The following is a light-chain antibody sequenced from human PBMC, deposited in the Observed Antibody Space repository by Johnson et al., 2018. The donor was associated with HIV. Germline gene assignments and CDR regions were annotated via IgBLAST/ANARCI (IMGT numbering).Light chain of an antibody. V-gene: IGLV1-51*02. CDR1: SSNIGNNY. CDR2: ENN. J-gene: IGLJ1*01. Sequence: QSVLTQPPSASVAPGQKVTISCSGSSSNIGNNYVSWYQQLPGTAPKLLIYENNKRPSGIPYRFSGSKSGTSATLGITGLQTGDEADYYCGTWDSSLSAYVFGTGTKVTVL. CDR3: GTWDSSLSAYV.